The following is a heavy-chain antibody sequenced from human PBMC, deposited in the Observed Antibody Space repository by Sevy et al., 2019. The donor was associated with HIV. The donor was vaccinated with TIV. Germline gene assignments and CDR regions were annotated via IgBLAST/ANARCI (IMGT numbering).Heavy chain of an antibody. CDR2: KRYDGSNK. D-gene: IGHD3-16*01. CDR1: GFTFSSYG. V-gene: IGHV3-30*02. CDR3: AKGPSPMITFGGVADY. Sequence: GGSLRLSCAASGFTFSSYGMHWVRQAPGKGLEWVAFKRYDGSNKYYADSVKGRFTISRDNSKNTRYLKMNSLTAEDTAVYYCAKGPSPMITFGGVADYGGQGTLVTVSS. J-gene: IGHJ4*02.